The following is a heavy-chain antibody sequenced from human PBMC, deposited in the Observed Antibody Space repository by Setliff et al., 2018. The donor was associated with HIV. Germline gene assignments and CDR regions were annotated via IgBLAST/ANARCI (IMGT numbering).Heavy chain of an antibody. CDR2: ISSSGSTI. D-gene: IGHD2-15*01. Sequence: PGGSLRLSCAASGFTFSSYEMNWVRQAPGKGLEWVSYISSSGSTIYYADSVKGRFTISRDNAKNSLYLQMNSLRAEDTAVYYCAKIGWRVVVGATIDYWGQGTLVTVSS. J-gene: IGHJ4*02. CDR3: AKIGWRVVVGATIDY. V-gene: IGHV3-48*03. CDR1: GFTFSSYE.